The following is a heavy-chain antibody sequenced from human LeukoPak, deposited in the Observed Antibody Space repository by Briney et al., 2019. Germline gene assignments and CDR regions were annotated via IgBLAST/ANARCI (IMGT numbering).Heavy chain of an antibody. J-gene: IGHJ4*02. V-gene: IGHV4-59*08. CDR3: ARLPAQTDY. CDR1: GGSISSYY. CDR2: IYYSGST. Sequence: SETLSLTCTVSGGSISSYYWSWIRQPPGKGLEWIGYIYYSGSTNYNPSLKSRVTISVDTSKNQFSLKLNSVTAADTAVYYCARLPAQTDYWGQGTLVTVSS.